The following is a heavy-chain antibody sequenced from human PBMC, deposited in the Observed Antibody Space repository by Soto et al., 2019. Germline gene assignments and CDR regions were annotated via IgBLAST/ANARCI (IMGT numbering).Heavy chain of an antibody. V-gene: IGHV4-59*01. CDR3: ARGVRSSSWYDSWFDP. CDR1: GASINSYC. Sequence: PSETLSLTCTVSGASINSYCWNWIRQPPGKGLEWIGYIDYSGNTNYNPSLKSRVSISVDTSKNQFSLKLSSVTAADTAVYYCARGVRSSSWYDSWFDPWGQGTLVTVSS. D-gene: IGHD6-13*01. CDR2: IDYSGNT. J-gene: IGHJ5*02.